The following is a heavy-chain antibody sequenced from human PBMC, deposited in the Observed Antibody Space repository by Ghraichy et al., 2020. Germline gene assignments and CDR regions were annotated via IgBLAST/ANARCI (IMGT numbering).Heavy chain of an antibody. J-gene: IGHJ4*02. D-gene: IGHD3-22*01. CDR1: GFTFSSNW. CDR2: IKEDGSEQ. V-gene: IGHV3-7*01. Sequence: GGSLRLSCAASGFTFSSNWMSWVRQSPGRGLEWVANIKEDGSEQYYMDSVNGRFTIARDNAKNSLYLQMNSLRAEDTAVYYCARDASGYYSWGQGTLVTVSS. CDR3: ARDASGYYS.